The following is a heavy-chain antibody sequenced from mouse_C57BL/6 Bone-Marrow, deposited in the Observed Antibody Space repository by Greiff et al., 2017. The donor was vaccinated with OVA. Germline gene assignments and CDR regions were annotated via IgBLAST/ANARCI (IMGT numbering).Heavy chain of an antibody. CDR3: ARLGGLFAY. V-gene: IGHV5-6*01. J-gene: IGHJ3*01. Sequence: EVQVVESGGDLVKPGGSLKLSCAASGFTFSSYGMSWVRQTPDKRLEWVATISSGGSYTYYPDSVKGRFTISRDNAKNTLYLQMSSLKSEDTAMYDCARLGGLFAYWGQGTLVTVSA. CDR2: ISSGGSYT. D-gene: IGHD1-1*02. CDR1: GFTFSSYG.